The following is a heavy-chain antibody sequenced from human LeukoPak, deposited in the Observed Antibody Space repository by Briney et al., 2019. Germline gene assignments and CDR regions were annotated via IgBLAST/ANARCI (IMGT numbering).Heavy chain of an antibody. D-gene: IGHD5-12*01. Sequence: ASVKVSCKASGYTFTSYYMHWVRQAPGQGLEWMGIINPSGGSTSYAQKFQGRVTMTRDMSTSTVYMELSSLRSEDTAVYYCARSPDTWLRFMAKDYYFDYWGQGTLVTVSS. CDR1: GYTFTSYY. CDR2: INPSGGST. V-gene: IGHV1-46*01. J-gene: IGHJ4*02. CDR3: ARSPDTWLRFMAKDYYFDY.